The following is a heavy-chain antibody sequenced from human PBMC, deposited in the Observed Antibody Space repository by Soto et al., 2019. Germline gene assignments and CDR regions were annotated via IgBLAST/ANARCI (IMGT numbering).Heavy chain of an antibody. D-gene: IGHD3-22*01. Sequence: GSLRLSCAASGFTFRNYGMNWVRQAPGKGLEGVSYIGLGSSTKYYADSVEGRFTISRDNAKNSLYLQMNSLRAEDTAVYYCARDQLYYNDISGRPLNAFDVWGQGT. CDR1: GFTFRNYG. CDR3: ARDQLYYNDISGRPLNAFDV. CDR2: IGLGSSTK. J-gene: IGHJ3*01. V-gene: IGHV3-48*01.